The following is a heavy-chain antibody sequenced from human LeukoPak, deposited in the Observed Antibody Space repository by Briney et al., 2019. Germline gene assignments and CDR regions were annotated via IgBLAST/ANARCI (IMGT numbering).Heavy chain of an antibody. Sequence: TSETLSLTCAVYGGSFSGYYWSWIRQPPGKGLEWIGEINHSGSTNYNPSLKSRVTISVDTSKNQFSLKLSSVTAADTAVYYCARQRTWAPMVRGSPPRWYFDLWGRGTLVTVSS. CDR1: GGSFSGYY. V-gene: IGHV4-34*01. CDR3: ARQRTWAPMVRGSPPRWYFDL. D-gene: IGHD3-10*01. CDR2: INHSGST. J-gene: IGHJ2*01.